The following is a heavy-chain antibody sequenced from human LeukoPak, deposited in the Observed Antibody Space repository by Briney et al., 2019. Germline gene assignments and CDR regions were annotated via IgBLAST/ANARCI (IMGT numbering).Heavy chain of an antibody. CDR3: ARAASGTSRDY. D-gene: IGHD2-2*01. CDR1: GFTFSSYA. J-gene: IGHJ4*02. CDR2: IKHDGSET. V-gene: IGHV3-7*04. Sequence: PGGSPRLSCAASGFTFSSYAMSWVRQAPGKGLEWVANIKHDGSETFYVDSVKGRFTISRDNAKNSVFLDMNSLRAEDTAVYYCARAASGTSRDYWGQGTLVTVSS.